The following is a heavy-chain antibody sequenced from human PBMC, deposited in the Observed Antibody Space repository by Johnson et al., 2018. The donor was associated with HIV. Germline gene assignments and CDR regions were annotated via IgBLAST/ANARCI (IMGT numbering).Heavy chain of an antibody. D-gene: IGHD1-26*01. Sequence: QVQLVESGGGVVQPGGSLRLSCAASGFSFSSYGMYWARQAPGKGLEWVAVISYDGTKKNYADSVKGRFTISRDNSKNTLYLQMNILRSEDTAVYYCAKDRYIKGASTGFDIWGQGTMVTVSS. CDR2: ISYDGTKK. CDR1: GFSFSSYG. V-gene: IGHV3-30*19. CDR3: AKDRYIKGASTGFDI. J-gene: IGHJ3*02.